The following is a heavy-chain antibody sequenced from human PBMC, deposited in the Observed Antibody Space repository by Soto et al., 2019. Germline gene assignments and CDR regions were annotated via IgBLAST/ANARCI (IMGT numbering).Heavy chain of an antibody. V-gene: IGHV1-3*01. J-gene: IGHJ4*02. CDR3: ARYTGSGLRVEPGIFEY. Sequence: QVPLVQSGAEVKKPGASVKVSCNPSGYAFTSYTMHWVRQAPGQGLEWMGWINADNGDSKYSQKFQGRVTITRDTSASIAYMELSSLRSEDTAVYYCARYTGSGLRVEPGIFEYWGQGTLVTVSS. CDR1: GYAFTSYT. CDR2: INADNGDS. D-gene: IGHD1-26*01.